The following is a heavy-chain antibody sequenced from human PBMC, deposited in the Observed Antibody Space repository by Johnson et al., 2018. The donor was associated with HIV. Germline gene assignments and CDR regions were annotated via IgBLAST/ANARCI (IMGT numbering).Heavy chain of an antibody. CDR3: ARGGDDAFDI. CDR1: GFTFNSYW. CDR2: IKQDGTEK. Sequence: MLLVESGGGLVQPGGSLRLSSVVSGFTFNSYWMSWVRQAPGKGLEWVANIKQDGTEKYYVDSLKGRFTISRDNAKNSLYLQINSLRAEDTAVYYCARGGDDAFDIWGQGTMVTVSS. D-gene: IGHD7-27*01. V-gene: IGHV3-7*01. J-gene: IGHJ3*02.